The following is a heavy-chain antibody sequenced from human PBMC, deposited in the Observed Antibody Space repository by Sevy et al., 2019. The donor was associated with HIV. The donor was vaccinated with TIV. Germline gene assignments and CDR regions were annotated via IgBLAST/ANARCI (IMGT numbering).Heavy chain of an antibody. D-gene: IGHD1-7*01. CDR2: IKQDAGQK. Sequence: GGSLRLSCAASGFTFSKYWMGWVRQAPGKGLEWVANIKQDAGQKYYVDSVKGRFTISRDNAKNSLYLQMNSLRAEDTAVYFCARGDGNYYFHYWGQGTLVTVSS. J-gene: IGHJ4*02. V-gene: IGHV3-7*01. CDR3: ARGDGNYYFHY. CDR1: GFTFSKYW.